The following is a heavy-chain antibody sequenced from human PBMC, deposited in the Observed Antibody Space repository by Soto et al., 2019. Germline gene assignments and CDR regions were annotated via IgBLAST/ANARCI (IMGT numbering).Heavy chain of an antibody. CDR3: ASTGAERNWFDP. V-gene: IGHV5-51*01. Sequence: GESLKISCQGSGYSFGAYWIGWVRQMPGKGLEWMGIIFPGDSDTRYRPSFQGQVTISVDTSINTAYLQWSSLKASDTAMYYCASTGAERNWFDPWGQGTQVTVSS. CDR1: GYSFGAYW. D-gene: IGHD4-17*01. CDR2: IFPGDSDT. J-gene: IGHJ5*02.